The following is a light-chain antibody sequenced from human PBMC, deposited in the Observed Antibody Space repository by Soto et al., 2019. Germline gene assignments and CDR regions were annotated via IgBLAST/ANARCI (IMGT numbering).Light chain of an antibody. J-gene: IGLJ2*01. CDR3: SSYAGGNNLV. Sequence: QSALTQPASVSGSPGQSITISCTGTSSDVGYDNYVSWFQQHPGKAPKLMIYEVSRRPSGVSNRFSGSKSANTASLTVSGLQAEDEADYFCSSYAGGNNLVFGGGTKLTVL. V-gene: IGLV2-8*01. CDR1: SSDVGYDNY. CDR2: EVS.